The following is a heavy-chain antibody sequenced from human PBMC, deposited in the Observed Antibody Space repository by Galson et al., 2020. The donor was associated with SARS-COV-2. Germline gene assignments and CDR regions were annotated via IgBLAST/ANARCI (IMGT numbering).Heavy chain of an antibody. CDR3: ARDLNLGYCSGGSCYYFDY. Sequence: SLKISCAASGFTFSSYGMHWVRQAPGKGLEWVAVIWYDGSNKYYADSVKGRFTISRDNSKTTLYLQMNSLRAEDTAVYYCARDLNLGYCSGGSCYYFDYWGQGTLVTVSS. V-gene: IGHV3-33*01. CDR2: IWYDGSNK. D-gene: IGHD2-15*01. J-gene: IGHJ4*02. CDR1: GFTFSSYG.